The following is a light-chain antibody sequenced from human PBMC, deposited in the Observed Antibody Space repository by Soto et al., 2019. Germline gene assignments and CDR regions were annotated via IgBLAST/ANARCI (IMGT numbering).Light chain of an antibody. CDR2: TAS. CDR1: QSISSY. V-gene: IGKV1-39*01. J-gene: IGKJ3*01. Sequence: DIQMTQPPSSLSASVGDRVTITCRASQSISSYLNWYQQKPGKAPKLLIDTASSLQSGVPSRFSGSGSVTDVTLSISSLQPEDFATYSCQQSYSSPLTFGPGTKVDIK. CDR3: QQSYSSPLT.